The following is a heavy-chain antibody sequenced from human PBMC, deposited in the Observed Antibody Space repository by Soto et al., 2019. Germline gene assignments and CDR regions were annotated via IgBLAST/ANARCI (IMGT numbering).Heavy chain of an antibody. CDR2: ISGSGGST. CDR3: ARDGLYCSSTSCYFDY. V-gene: IGHV3-23*01. CDR1: GFTFSSYA. J-gene: IGHJ4*02. Sequence: GALRLSCAASGFTFSSYAMSWVRQAPGKGLEWVSGISGSGGSTHYADSVKGRLTISRDNSKNALFVQMNSLRAEDTAVYYCARDGLYCSSTSCYFDYWGQGTLVTVSS. D-gene: IGHD2-2*01.